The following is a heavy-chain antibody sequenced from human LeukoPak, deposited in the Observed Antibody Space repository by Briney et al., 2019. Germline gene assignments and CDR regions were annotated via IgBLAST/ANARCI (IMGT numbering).Heavy chain of an antibody. D-gene: IGHD2-2*01. CDR2: ISGSGGST. Sequence: PGGSLRLSCAASGFTFSGYSMTWVRQAPGKGLEWVSAISGSGGSTYYADSVKGRFTISRDNSKNTLYLQMDSLRAEDTAVYYCAKVSGEDIVVVPAAIGLDYWGQGTLVTVSS. CDR3: AKVSGEDIVVVPAAIGLDY. V-gene: IGHV3-23*01. CDR1: GFTFSGYS. J-gene: IGHJ4*02.